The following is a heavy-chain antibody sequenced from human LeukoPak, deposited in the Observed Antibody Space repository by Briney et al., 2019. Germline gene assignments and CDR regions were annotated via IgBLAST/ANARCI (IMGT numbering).Heavy chain of an antibody. CDR3: AKDRKSSSLSSYYYYYGMDV. Sequence: PGGSLRLSCAASGFTFSSYAMSWVRQAPGKGLEWVAVISYDGSNKYYADSVKGRFTISRDNSKNTLYLQMNSLRAEDTAVYYCAKDRKSSSLSSYYYYYGMDVWGQGTTVTVSS. CDR2: ISYDGSNK. D-gene: IGHD6-13*01. CDR1: GFTFSSYA. V-gene: IGHV3-30*18. J-gene: IGHJ6*02.